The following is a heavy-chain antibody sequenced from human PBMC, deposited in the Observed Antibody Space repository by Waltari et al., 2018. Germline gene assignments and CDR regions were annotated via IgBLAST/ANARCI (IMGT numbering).Heavy chain of an antibody. CDR2: ISSSSSTI. D-gene: IGHD3-16*01. J-gene: IGHJ4*02. V-gene: IGHV3-48*04. CDR1: GFTFSSYS. Sequence: EVQLVESGGGLVQPGGSLRLSCAASGFTFSSYSMNWVRQAPGKGLEWVSYISSSSSTIYYADSVKGRFTISRDNAKNSLYLQMNSLRAEDTAVYYCARDLRDDSLRLRYWGQGTLVTVSS. CDR3: ARDLRDDSLRLRY.